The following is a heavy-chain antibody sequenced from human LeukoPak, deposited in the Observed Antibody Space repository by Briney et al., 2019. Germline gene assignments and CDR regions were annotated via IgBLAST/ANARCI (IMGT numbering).Heavy chain of an antibody. V-gene: IGHV4-34*01. CDR3: ARGDLRLVPDY. Sequence: SETLSLTCAVYGGSFSGYYWSWIRQPPGKGLEWIGEINHSGSTNYNPSLKSRVTISVDTSKNQFSLKLSPVTAADTAVYYCARGDLRLVPDYWGQGTLVTASS. J-gene: IGHJ4*02. CDR1: GGSFSGYY. CDR2: INHSGST. D-gene: IGHD6-19*01.